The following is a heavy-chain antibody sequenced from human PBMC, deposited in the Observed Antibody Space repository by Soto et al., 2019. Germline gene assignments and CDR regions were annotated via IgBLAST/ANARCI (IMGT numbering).Heavy chain of an antibody. V-gene: IGHV4-34*01. CDR3: ARGSGRWQRFIVY. CDR2: INHSGST. Sequence: SETLSLTCAVYGESFDGYYWIWIRQSPGKGLEWIGEINHSGSTNYNPSLNTRVNISVDTPKNQFSLKLRSVTAADTAVYYCARGSGRWQRFIVYWGQGTPVTSPQ. CDR1: GESFDGYY. J-gene: IGHJ4*02. D-gene: IGHD5-12*01.